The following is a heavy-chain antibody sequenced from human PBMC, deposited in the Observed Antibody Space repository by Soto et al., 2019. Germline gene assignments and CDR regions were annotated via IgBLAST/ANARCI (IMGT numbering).Heavy chain of an antibody. J-gene: IGHJ4*02. CDR2: IYYSGST. Sequence: SETLSLTCTVSGGSISSGDYYWSWIRQPPGKGLEWIGYIYYSGSTYYNPSLKSRVTISVDTSKNQFSLKLSSVTAADTAVYYCARVYVGNFISPSSPFDYGGQGPRVPVPS. V-gene: IGHV4-30-4*01. CDR1: GGSISSGDYY. CDR3: ARVYVGNFISPSSPFDY. D-gene: IGHD2-2*01.